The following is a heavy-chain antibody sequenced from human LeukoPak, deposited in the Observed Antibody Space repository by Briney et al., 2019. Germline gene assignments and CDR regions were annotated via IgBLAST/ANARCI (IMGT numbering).Heavy chain of an antibody. D-gene: IGHD6-19*01. CDR2: ISYDGSNK. CDR3: ARAPRHNLAVAANDY. CDR1: GFTFSSYA. J-gene: IGHJ4*02. V-gene: IGHV3-30*04. Sequence: PGRSLRLSCAASGFTFSSYAMHWVRQAPGKGLEWVAVISYDGSNKYYADSVKGRFTISRDNSKNTLYLQMNSLRAEDTAVYYCARAPRHNLAVAANDYWGQGTLVTVSS.